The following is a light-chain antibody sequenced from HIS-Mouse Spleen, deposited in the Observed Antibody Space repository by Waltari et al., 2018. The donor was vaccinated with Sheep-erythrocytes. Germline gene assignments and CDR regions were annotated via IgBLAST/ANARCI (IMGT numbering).Light chain of an antibody. CDR2: DVS. CDR3: CSYAGSSTPWV. J-gene: IGLJ3*02. CDR1: TRDVGGYNY. V-gene: IGLV2-11*01. Sequence: QSALTQPRSVSGSPGQSVTISCPGTTRDVGGYNYVSWYQQHPGKAPKLMIYDVSKRPSGVPDRFSGSKSGNTASLTISGLQAEDEADYYCCSYAGSSTPWVFGGGTKLTVL.